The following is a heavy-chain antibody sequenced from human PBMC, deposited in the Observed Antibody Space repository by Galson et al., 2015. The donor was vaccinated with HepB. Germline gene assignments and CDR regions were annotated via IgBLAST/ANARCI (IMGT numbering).Heavy chain of an antibody. Sequence: SLRLSCAASGLSFNIHWMTWVRQAPGKGLEWVANIKYDESDTYYVDSVKGRFTISRDNAKNSLYLQMNSLRVEDTAVYYCASLAYYYGSVNHWGQGTLVTVSS. CDR3: ASLAYYYGSVNH. J-gene: IGHJ5*02. V-gene: IGHV3-7*03. D-gene: IGHD3-10*01. CDR1: GLSFNIHW. CDR2: IKYDESDT.